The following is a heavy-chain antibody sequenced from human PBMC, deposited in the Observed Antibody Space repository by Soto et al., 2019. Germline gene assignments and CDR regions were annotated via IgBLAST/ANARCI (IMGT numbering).Heavy chain of an antibody. D-gene: IGHD3-10*01. J-gene: IGHJ4*02. Sequence: QVQLVESGGGVVQPGRSLRLSCAASGFTFSSYAMHWVRQAPGKGLEWVAVISYDGSNKYYADSVKGRFTISRDNSKNRLYLQMNSLRAEDTAVYYCARVGRGIDYWGQGTLVTVSS. CDR1: GFTFSSYA. CDR3: ARVGRGIDY. CDR2: ISYDGSNK. V-gene: IGHV3-30-3*01.